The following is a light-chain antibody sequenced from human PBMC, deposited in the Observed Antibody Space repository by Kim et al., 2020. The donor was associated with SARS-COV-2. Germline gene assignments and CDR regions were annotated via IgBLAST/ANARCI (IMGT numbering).Light chain of an antibody. CDR1: QRLGTN. J-gene: IGKJ4*01. CDR2: GAS. CDR3: QQYNDWLS. Sequence: AVSPGETAHLPCRASQRLGTNLAWYQHKPGQAPRHLIYGASTRATGIPARFSGAGSGTEFTLTISSLQSEDFAVYFCQQYNDWLSFGGGTKVDIK. V-gene: IGKV3-15*01.